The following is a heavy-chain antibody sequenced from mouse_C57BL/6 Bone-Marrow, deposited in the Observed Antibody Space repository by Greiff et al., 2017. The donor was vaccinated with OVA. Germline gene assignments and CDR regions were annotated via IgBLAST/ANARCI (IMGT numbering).Heavy chain of an antibody. CDR2: ISSGSSTI. CDR3: ARINYWYFDV. Sequence: EVKLVESGGGLVKPGGSLKLSCAASGFTFSDYGMHWVRQAPEKGLEWVAYISSGSSTIYYADTVKGRFTISRDNAKNTLFLQMTSLRSEDTAVYHCARINYWYFDVWGTGTTVTVSS. V-gene: IGHV5-17*01. CDR1: GFTFSDYG. J-gene: IGHJ1*03.